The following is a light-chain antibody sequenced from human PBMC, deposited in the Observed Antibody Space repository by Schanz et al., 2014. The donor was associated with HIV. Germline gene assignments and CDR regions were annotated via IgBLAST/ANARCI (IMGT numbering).Light chain of an antibody. Sequence: NFMLTQPHSVSASPGKTVTISCTRSSGSISSAYVQWYQHRPGSAPITLIYESDQRHSGVPARFSASIDSSSNSATLSISGLEAEDEADYYCQSYDSTNPGIFGGGTKVTVL. CDR1: SGSISSAY. V-gene: IGLV6-57*04. CDR2: ESD. CDR3: QSYDSTNPGI. J-gene: IGLJ2*01.